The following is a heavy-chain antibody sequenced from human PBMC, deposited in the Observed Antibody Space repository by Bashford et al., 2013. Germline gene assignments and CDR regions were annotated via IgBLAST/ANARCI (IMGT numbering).Heavy chain of an antibody. J-gene: IGHJ3*01. Sequence: ASVKVSCKASGYTFTSYYMHWVRQAPGQGLEWMGIINPSGGSTSYAQKFQGRVTMTRDTSTSTVYMELSSLRSEDTAVYYCARDGPVVGVWNAFDVVGPRDSGHRLL. D-gene: IGHD1-26*01. CDR3: ARDGPVVGVWNAFDV. CDR1: GYTFTSYY. V-gene: IGHV1-46*01. CDR2: INPSGGST.